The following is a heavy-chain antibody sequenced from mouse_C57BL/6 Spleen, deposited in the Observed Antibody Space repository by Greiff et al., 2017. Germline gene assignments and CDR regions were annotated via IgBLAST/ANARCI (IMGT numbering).Heavy chain of an antibody. D-gene: IGHD1-1*01. Sequence: VQLQESGAELVKPGASVKMSCKASGYTFTSYWITWVKQRPGQGLEWIGDIYPGSGSTNYNEKFKSKATLTVDTSSSTAYMQLSSLTSEDSAVYYCAGGSSYFDVWGTGTTVTVSS. J-gene: IGHJ1*03. V-gene: IGHV1-55*01. CDR2: IYPGSGST. CDR3: AGGSSYFDV. CDR1: GYTFTSYW.